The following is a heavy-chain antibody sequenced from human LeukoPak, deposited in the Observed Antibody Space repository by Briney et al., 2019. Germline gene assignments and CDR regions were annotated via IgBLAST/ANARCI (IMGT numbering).Heavy chain of an antibody. CDR3: AKSSGYYLTMYHFDF. J-gene: IGHJ4*02. D-gene: IGHD3-22*01. CDR2: INSDGSST. Sequence: GGSLRLSCAASGFIFSSYWMHWVRQAPGKGLVWVSRINSDGSSTTYADSVKGRFTISRDNSRNTLFLQMNSLRAEDTAVYYCAKSSGYYLTMYHFDFWGQGTLVTVSS. V-gene: IGHV3-74*01. CDR1: GFIFSSYW.